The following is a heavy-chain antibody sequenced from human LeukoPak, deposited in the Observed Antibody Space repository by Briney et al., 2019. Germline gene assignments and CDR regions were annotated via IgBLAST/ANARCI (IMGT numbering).Heavy chain of an antibody. D-gene: IGHD3-9*01. J-gene: IGHJ4*02. CDR3: ARVARDILTGYYIPNYFDY. CDR1: GYTFTSYG. V-gene: IGHV1-18*01. CDR2: ICAYNGNT. Sequence: GASVKVSCKASGYTFTSYGISWVRQAPGQGLEWMGWICAYNGNTNYAQKLQGRVTMTTDTSTSTDYMELRSLRSDDTAVYYCARVARDILTGYYIPNYFDYWGQGTLVTVSS.